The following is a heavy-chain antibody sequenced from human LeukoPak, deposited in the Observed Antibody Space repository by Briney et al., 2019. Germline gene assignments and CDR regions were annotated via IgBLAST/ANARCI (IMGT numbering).Heavy chain of an antibody. CDR3: TTDPVSYGDYGGNDAFDI. CDR2: ISYDGSHK. J-gene: IGHJ3*02. CDR1: AFTFSRYA. V-gene: IGHV3-30*04. Sequence: GGSLRLSCAASAFTFSRYAMHWVRQAPGKGLECVTLISYDGSHKDYAAPVKGRFTISRDDSKNTLYLQMNSLKTEDTAVYYCTTDPVSYGDYGGNDAFDIWGQGTMVTVSS. D-gene: IGHD4-17*01.